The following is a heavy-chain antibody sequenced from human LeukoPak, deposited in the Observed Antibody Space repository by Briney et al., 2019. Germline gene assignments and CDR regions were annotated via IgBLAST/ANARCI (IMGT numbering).Heavy chain of an antibody. D-gene: IGHD3-16*01. Sequence: PGGSLRLSCAASGFTLRHYWMSWVRQAPGKGVEWVSAISVSGGSTYYADSVKGRFTVSRNNSKNTLYLQMDSLRAEDTAVYYCTKDAALITYFFDSWGPGTLVSVSS. CDR2: ISVSGGST. J-gene: IGHJ4*02. V-gene: IGHV3-23*01. CDR1: GFTLRHYW. CDR3: TKDAALITYFFDS.